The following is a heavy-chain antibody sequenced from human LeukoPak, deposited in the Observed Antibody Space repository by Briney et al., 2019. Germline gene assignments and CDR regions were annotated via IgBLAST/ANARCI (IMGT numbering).Heavy chain of an antibody. CDR2: TYYRSKWYN. D-gene: IGHD6-13*01. CDR1: GDSVSSNSAA. Sequence: SQTLSLTCAISGDSVSSNSAAWNWIRQSPSRGLEWLGRTYYRSKWYNDYAVSVKSRITINPDTSKNQFSLQLNSVTPEDTAVYYCARGILFIAAVPYYYYYYMDVWGKGTTVTVSS. CDR3: ARGILFIAAVPYYYYYYMDV. V-gene: IGHV6-1*01. J-gene: IGHJ6*03.